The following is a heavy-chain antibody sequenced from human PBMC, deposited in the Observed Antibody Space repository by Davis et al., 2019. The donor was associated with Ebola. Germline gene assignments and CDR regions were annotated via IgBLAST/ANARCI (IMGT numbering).Heavy chain of an antibody. CDR1: GFTFSSYA. V-gene: IGHV3-23*01. Sequence: GSLKISCAASGFTFSSYAMSWVRQAPGKGLEWVSAISGSGGNTYYADSVKGRFTISRDNSKNTLYLQMNSLRAEDTAVYYCAKSFTLHFDIWGQGTMVTVSS. D-gene: IGHD2-15*01. J-gene: IGHJ3*02. CDR2: ISGSGGNT. CDR3: AKSFTLHFDI.